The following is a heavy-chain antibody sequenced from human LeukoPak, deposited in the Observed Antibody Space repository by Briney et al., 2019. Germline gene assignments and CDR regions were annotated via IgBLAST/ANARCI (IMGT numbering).Heavy chain of an antibody. J-gene: IGHJ4*02. CDR3: ARGRGSYSTGIDY. V-gene: IGHV4-4*02. Sequence: SETLSLTCAVSGGSIKSNNWWSWVRQPPGKGLEWIGEIYHSGSTNYNPSLESRVTVSVDKSKNQFSLKLSSVTAADTAVYYCARGRGSYSTGIDYWGQGTLVTVSS. CDR1: GGSIKSNNW. CDR2: IYHSGST. D-gene: IGHD1-26*01.